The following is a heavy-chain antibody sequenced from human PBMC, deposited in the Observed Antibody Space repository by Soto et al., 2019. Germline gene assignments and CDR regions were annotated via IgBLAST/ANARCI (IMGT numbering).Heavy chain of an antibody. CDR1: GGYISSGGNY. D-gene: IGHD2-8*01. J-gene: IGHJ4*02. Sequence: QVQLQESGPGLVKPSQTLSLTCSVSGGYISSGGNYWSWIRQHPGKGLEWIGFIYYTGHTKYNAALKSRVSISGDMSENQLSLTLTSVTAADTAVYYCAREDINESFFDSWGPGILVTVSS. V-gene: IGHV4-31*03. CDR3: AREDINESFFDS. CDR2: IYYTGHT.